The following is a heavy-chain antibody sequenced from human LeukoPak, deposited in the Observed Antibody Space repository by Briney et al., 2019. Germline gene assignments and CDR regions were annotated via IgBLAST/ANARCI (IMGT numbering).Heavy chain of an antibody. D-gene: IGHD6-13*01. J-gene: IGHJ4*02. CDR3: AKVVQYTASTGTGLDY. V-gene: IGHV3-33*06. CDR1: GFIFSHYG. Sequence: PGGSLRLSCAASGFIFSHYGMHWVRQAPGKGLDWVAVIWYDGSYKYYADSVKGRFTISRDNSKNTLYLQMNSLRAEDTAIYYCAKVVQYTASTGTGLDYWGQGTLVTVSS. CDR2: IWYDGSYK.